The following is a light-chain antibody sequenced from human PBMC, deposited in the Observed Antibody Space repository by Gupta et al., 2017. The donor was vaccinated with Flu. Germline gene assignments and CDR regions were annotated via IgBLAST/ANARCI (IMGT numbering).Light chain of an antibody. J-gene: IGLJ3*02. CDR2: KDT. V-gene: IGLV3-25*03. CDR3: QSSDVSGTGLWE. Sequence: SSELTQPPSVSVSPGQTAKITCSGDALSKTYGYWYHQQPGKAPVVVIYKDTERPSGIPERFSGSSSGTTFTLTISRVQAEDEADYYCQSSDVSGTGLWEFGGGTKLTVL. CDR1: ALSKTY.